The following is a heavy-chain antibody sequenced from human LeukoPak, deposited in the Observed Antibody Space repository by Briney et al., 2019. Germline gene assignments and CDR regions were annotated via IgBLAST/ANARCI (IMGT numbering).Heavy chain of an antibody. CDR2: INWNGGST. V-gene: IGHV3-20*04. CDR3: ATESVTIFGVGTYFDY. CDR1: GFTFDDYG. J-gene: IGHJ4*02. Sequence: PGGSLRLSCAASGFTFDDYGMSWVRQAPGKGLELVSGINWNGGSTGYADSVKGRFTISRDNAKNSLYLQMNSLRAEDTALYYCATESVTIFGVGTYFDYWGQGTLVTVSS. D-gene: IGHD3-3*01.